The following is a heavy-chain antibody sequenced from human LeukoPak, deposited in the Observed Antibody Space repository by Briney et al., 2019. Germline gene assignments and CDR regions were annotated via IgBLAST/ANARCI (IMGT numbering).Heavy chain of an antibody. V-gene: IGHV4-39*01. Sequence: PSETLSLTCTVSGGSISSSSYYWGWIRQPPGKGLEWIGSIYYSGSTYYNPSLKSRVTISVDTSKNQFSLKLSSVTAADTAVYYCARHPLMPNVLRYFDWLPYAFDIWGQGTTVTVSS. CDR3: ARHPLMPNVLRYFDWLPYAFDI. CDR1: GGSISSSSYY. CDR2: IYYSGST. D-gene: IGHD3-9*01. J-gene: IGHJ3*02.